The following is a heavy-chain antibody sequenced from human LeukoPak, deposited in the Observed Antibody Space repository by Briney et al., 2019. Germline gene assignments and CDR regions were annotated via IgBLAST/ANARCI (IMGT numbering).Heavy chain of an antibody. CDR2: IIPILGIA. D-gene: IGHD2-2*01. V-gene: IGHV1-69*04. Sequence: SVKVSCKASGGTFSSYAISWVRQAPGQGLEWMGRIIPILGIANYAQKFQGRVTITADKSTSTAYMELSSLRSEDTAVYYCAREVVRYRNAFDIWGQGTMVTVSS. CDR3: AREVVRYRNAFDI. J-gene: IGHJ3*02. CDR1: GGTFSSYA.